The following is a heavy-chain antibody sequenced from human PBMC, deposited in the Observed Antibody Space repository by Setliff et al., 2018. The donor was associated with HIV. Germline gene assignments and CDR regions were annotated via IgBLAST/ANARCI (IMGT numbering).Heavy chain of an antibody. J-gene: IGHJ4*02. D-gene: IGHD1-1*01. V-gene: IGHV1-2*02. CDR2: ISPHSGGT. CDR1: GYSFTDYF. CDR3: ARQLSNSFDY. Sequence: ASVKVSCKASGYSFTDYFIHWVRQAPGRGLEWMGWISPHSGGTRTTRTFRGRVTMTRDTSINTAYMELSGVRSDDTAVYFCARQLSNSFDYWGQGALVTVSS.